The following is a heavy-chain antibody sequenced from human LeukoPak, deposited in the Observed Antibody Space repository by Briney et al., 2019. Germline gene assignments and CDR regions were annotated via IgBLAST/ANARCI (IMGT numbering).Heavy chain of an antibody. D-gene: IGHD2-21*01. CDR1: GGSISSSSYY. CDR3: ARQLHIVVVIAMSLPFDP. V-gene: IGHV4-39*01. J-gene: IGHJ5*02. Sequence: SETLSLTCTVSGGSISSSSYYWGWIRQPPGKGLEWIGSIYYSGSTYYNPSLKSRVTISVDTSKNQFSLKLSSVTAADTAVYYCARQLHIVVVIAMSLPFDPWGQGTLVTVSS. CDR2: IYYSGST.